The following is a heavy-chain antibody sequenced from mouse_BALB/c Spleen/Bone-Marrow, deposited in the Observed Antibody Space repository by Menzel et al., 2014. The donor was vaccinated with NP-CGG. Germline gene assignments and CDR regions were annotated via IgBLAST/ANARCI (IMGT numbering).Heavy chain of an antibody. CDR2: IHYSGNT. D-gene: IGHD1-1*01. J-gene: IGHJ2*01. CDR1: GYSITSGYG. Sequence: EVKLMESGPDLVKPSQSLSLTCTVTGYSITSGYGWHWIRQFPGNKLAWMGYIHYSGNTDYNPSLKSRISITRDTSKNQFFLQLNSVTTEDTATYYCVRETKVVADFDYWGQGTTLTVSS. V-gene: IGHV3-1*02. CDR3: VRETKVVADFDY.